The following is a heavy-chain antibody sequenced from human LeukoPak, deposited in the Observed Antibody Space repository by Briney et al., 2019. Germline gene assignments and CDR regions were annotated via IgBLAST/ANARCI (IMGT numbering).Heavy chain of an antibody. CDR2: IHNRGST. V-gene: IGHV4-4*07. CDR1: GGSISSYH. CDR3: ARAIWYGSGTTAFDY. D-gene: IGHD3-10*01. J-gene: IGHJ4*02. Sequence: ASETLSLTCTVPGGSISSYHWSWIRQPAGKGLEWIGRIHNRGSTNYNTNYNPPLTSRVTMSVDTSKNQFSLKLNSVSAADTAVYFCARAIWYGSGTTAFDYWGQGTLVTVSP.